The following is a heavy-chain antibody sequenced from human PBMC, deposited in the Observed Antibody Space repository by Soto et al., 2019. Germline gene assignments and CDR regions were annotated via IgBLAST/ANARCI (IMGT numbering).Heavy chain of an antibody. Sequence: QVQLVQSGAEVKKPGSSVKVSCKASGGTFGNLTISWVRQAPGQGPEWMGGIIPLFQTANYALKFQGRVKITADESTSTAYMELNSLRSEDTAVYYCARWSHWNPLYYSGMDVWGQGTTVIVSS. CDR2: IIPLFQTA. CDR1: GGTFGNLT. CDR3: ARWSHWNPLYYSGMDV. V-gene: IGHV1-69*01. J-gene: IGHJ6*02. D-gene: IGHD1-1*01.